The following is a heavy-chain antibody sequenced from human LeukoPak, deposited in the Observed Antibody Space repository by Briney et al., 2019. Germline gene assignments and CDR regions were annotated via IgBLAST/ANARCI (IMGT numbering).Heavy chain of an antibody. CDR1: GYTFTSFG. CDR3: ARVYSPLGNPYYFDY. V-gene: IGHV1-18*01. Sequence: ASVKVSFKASGYTFTSFGITWVRQAPGQGLEWMGWISAYNGNTNYAQKLQDRVTMTTDTSTSTAYMELRSLRSDDTAVYYCARVYSPLGNPYYFDYWGQGTLVTVSS. CDR2: ISAYNGNT. J-gene: IGHJ4*02. D-gene: IGHD2-21*01.